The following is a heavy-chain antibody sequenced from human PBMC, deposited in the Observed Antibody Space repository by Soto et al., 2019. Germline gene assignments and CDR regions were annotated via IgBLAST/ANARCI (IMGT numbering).Heavy chain of an antibody. D-gene: IGHD2-15*01. Sequence: SVKYCCKAYGYTFTSYYIHWVRQAPGQGLEWMGIINPSGGSTSYAQKFQGRVTMTRDTSTSTVYMELSSLRSEDTAVYYCARSSSGGSSYNWFDPWGQGTLVTVSS. V-gene: IGHV1-46*01. J-gene: IGHJ5*02. CDR3: ARSSSGGSSYNWFDP. CDR2: INPSGGST. CDR1: GYTFTSYY.